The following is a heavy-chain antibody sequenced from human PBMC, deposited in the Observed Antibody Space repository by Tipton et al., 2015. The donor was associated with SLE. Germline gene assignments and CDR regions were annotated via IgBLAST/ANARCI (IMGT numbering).Heavy chain of an antibody. CDR1: GFTFSIYA. Sequence: SLRLSCAASGFTFSIYALNWVRQAPGQGPEWVSSIDSSSTYALYSDGVKGRFTISRDNTQNSVFLQMNSLRPEDTAVYYCARDSFWSGYYYYYYYMDVWGKGTTVTVSS. D-gene: IGHD3-3*01. V-gene: IGHV3-21*01. CDR3: ARDSFWSGYYYYYYYMDV. J-gene: IGHJ6*03. CDR2: IDSSSTYA.